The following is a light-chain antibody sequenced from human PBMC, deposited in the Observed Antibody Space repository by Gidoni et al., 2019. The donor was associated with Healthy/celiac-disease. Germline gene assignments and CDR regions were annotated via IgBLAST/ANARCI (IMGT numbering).Light chain of an antibody. Sequence: QSVLTPPPSAPGTPGQGVTISCSGSSSNIGSNHVYWYQQHPGTAPKLLIYRNNQRPSGVPDRFSGSKSGTSAPLAISGLRSEDEADYYCAAWDDSLSGWVFGGGTKLTVL. J-gene: IGLJ3*02. CDR3: AAWDDSLSGWV. CDR1: SSNIGSNH. V-gene: IGLV1-47*01. CDR2: RNN.